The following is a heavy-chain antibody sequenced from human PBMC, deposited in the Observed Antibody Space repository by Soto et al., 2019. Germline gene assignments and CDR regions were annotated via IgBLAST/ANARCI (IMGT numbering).Heavy chain of an antibody. V-gene: IGHV4-59*12. CDR3: AREENGSGNWFDP. CDR2: IYYTGST. D-gene: IGHD3-10*01. CDR1: GGSISSYY. J-gene: IGHJ5*02. Sequence: TLSLTCTVSGGSISSYYWSWIRQPPGKGLEWIGYIYYTGSTIYNPSLKSRVTISVDTSKNQFSLQLNSVTPEDTAVYYCAREENGSGNWFDPWGQGTLVTVSS.